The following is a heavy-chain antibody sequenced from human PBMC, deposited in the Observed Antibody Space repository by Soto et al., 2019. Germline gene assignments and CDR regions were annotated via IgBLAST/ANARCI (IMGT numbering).Heavy chain of an antibody. V-gene: IGHV1-3*01. Sequence: GASVKVSCKASGYTFTSYAMHWVRQAPGQRLEWMGWINAGNGNTKYSQKFQGRVTITRDTSASTAYMELSSLRSEDTAVYYCARGEYYYGSGSYYNAGGAEAYYYYGMDVWGQGTTVTVSS. CDR2: INAGNGNT. CDR1: GYTFTSYA. D-gene: IGHD3-10*01. J-gene: IGHJ6*02. CDR3: ARGEYYYGSGSYYNAGGAEAYYYYGMDV.